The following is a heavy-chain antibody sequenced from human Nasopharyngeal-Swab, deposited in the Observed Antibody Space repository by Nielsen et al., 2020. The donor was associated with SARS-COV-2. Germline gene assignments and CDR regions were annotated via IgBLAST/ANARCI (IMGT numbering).Heavy chain of an antibody. V-gene: IGHV3-30-3*01. CDR3: ARSVNFDYGDLQPPFGY. D-gene: IGHD4-17*01. CDR2: TSRDGSDK. J-gene: IGHJ4*02. Sequence: WIRQPPGKGLEWVAVTSRDGSDKYYADSVEGRFTMSRDTSKNVVYLEMNSLSIEDTAVYYCARSVNFDYGDLQPPFGYWGQGTLVTVSS.